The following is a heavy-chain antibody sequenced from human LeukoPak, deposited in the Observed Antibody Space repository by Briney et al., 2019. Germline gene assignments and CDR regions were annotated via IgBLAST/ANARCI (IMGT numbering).Heavy chain of an antibody. V-gene: IGHV1-2*02. D-gene: IGHD6-6*01. CDR3: ARAYSTLSFDY. CDR2: INPNSGGT. J-gene: IGHJ4*02. CDR1: GYAFTGFY. Sequence: ASVKVSCKASGYAFTGFYLHWVRQAPGQGLEWMGWINPNSGGTNYAQNFQGRVSMTRDTSISTAFMELSRLRSDDTAVYYCARAYSTLSFDYWGQGTLVTVSS.